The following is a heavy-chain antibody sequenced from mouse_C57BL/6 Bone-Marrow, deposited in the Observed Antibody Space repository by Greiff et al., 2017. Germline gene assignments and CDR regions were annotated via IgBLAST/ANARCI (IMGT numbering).Heavy chain of an antibody. Sequence: EVKVEESGGGLVQPGGSMKLSCVASGFTFSNSWMNWVRQSPEKGLEWVAQLRLKSDNYATHYAESVKGRFTISRDDSKSSVYLQMNNLRAEDTGIYYCTGKSTTVDYWYFDVWGTGTTVTVSS. V-gene: IGHV6-3*01. CDR3: TGKSTTVDYWYFDV. D-gene: IGHD1-1*01. CDR2: LRLKSDNYAT. J-gene: IGHJ1*03. CDR1: GFTFSNSW.